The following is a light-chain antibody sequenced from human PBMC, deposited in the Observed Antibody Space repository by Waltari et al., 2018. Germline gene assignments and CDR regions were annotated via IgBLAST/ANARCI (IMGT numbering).Light chain of an antibody. V-gene: IGLV3-27*01. Sequence: SYELTQPSSVSVSPGQTARLTCSGDVLAKRYTRWFQQKPGQAPVLVIYIDSERPSGIPERFSGSSSGTTVTLTSSGAQVEDEADYYCYSVDDNKRVFGGGTKLTVL. CDR3: YSVDDNKRV. CDR1: VLAKRY. CDR2: IDS. J-gene: IGLJ2*01.